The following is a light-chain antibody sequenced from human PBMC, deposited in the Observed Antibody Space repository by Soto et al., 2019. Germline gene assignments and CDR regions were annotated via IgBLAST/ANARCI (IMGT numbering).Light chain of an antibody. J-gene: IGKJ2*01. CDR3: QQLRSYPRT. CDR1: QDIDIY. Sequence: DIQLTQSPSFLSASAGDRVTITCRASQDIDIYLAWYQQKPGKVPKLLIYAASTLQSGVPSRFSGTGSGTEFTLTISSLQPEDFATYYCQQLRSYPRTFGQGTNLEIK. V-gene: IGKV1-9*01. CDR2: AAS.